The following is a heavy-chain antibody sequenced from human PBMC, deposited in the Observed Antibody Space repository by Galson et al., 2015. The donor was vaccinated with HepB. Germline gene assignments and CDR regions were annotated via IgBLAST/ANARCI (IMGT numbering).Heavy chain of an antibody. J-gene: IGHJ4*02. V-gene: IGHV3-48*02. CDR2: ISSSSSTI. CDR1: GFTFSSYS. D-gene: IGHD3-22*01. Sequence: SLRPSCAASGFTFSSYSMNWVRQAPRKGLEWVSYISSSSSTIYYADSVKGRFTISRDNAKNSLYLQMNSLRDEDTAVYYCARETYYDSSGYYYGYWGQGTLVTVSS. CDR3: ARETYYDSSGYYYGY.